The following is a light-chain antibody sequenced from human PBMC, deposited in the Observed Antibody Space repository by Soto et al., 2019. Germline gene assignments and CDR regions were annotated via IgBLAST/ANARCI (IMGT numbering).Light chain of an antibody. V-gene: IGLV2-8*01. J-gene: IGLJ1*01. CDR2: EVT. Sequence: ALTPPPSPSGSPGPSVTVSCTGTSKKLGRYNYVSWYQQHPGKVPKLIIYEVTKRPSGVPNRFSGSKSGNTASLTVSGLQAEDEADYYCSSYAGSNALGVFGTGTKVTVL. CDR1: SKKLGRYNY. CDR3: SSYAGSNALGV.